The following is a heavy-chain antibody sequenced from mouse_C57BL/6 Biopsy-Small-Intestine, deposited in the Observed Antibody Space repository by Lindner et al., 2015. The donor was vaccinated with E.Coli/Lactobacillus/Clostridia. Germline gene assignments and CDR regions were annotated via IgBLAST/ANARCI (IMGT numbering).Heavy chain of an antibody. Sequence: VQLQESGAELVKPGTSVNLSCKTSGYIFTEYSVHWLKQTSGQGLEWIAFYYPGSDTIRYNGKFKDKATLTADKSSSTVYMELNRLTSEDSAVYFCARHEEEGYQPGLAYWGQGTLVTVSA. CDR1: GYIFTEYS. D-gene: IGHD5-1-1*01. CDR2: YYPGSDTI. V-gene: IGHV1-62-2*01. J-gene: IGHJ3*01. CDR3: ARHEEEGYQPGLAY.